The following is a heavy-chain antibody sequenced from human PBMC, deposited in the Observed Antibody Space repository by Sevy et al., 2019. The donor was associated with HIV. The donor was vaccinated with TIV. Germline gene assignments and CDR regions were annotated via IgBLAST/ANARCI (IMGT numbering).Heavy chain of an antibody. D-gene: IGHD3-10*01. CDR2: ISWNGDSK. CDR1: GFTFDDYA. J-gene: IGHJ4*02. V-gene: IGHV3-9*01. CDR3: ARDLRGLYGAGTHFAH. Sequence: GGSLRLSCAASGFTFDDYAMHWVRQTPGKGLEWVAGISWNGDSKDYEDSVKGRFTISRDNAKNSLYLQMNSLRVEDTAFYYCARDLRGLYGAGTHFAHWGQGTLVTVSS.